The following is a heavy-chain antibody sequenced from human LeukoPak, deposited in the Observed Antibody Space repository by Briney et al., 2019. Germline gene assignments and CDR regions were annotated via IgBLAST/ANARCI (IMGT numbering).Heavy chain of an antibody. Sequence: PGGSLRLSCAASGFTFSSYSMNWVRQAPGKGLEWVSSISSSSSYIYYTDSVKGRFTISRDNAKNSLYLQMNSLRAEDTAVYYCARDLYSSYFRGSFDYWGQGTLVTVSS. CDR2: ISSSSSYI. CDR1: GFTFSSYS. V-gene: IGHV3-21*01. D-gene: IGHD6-6*01. CDR3: ARDLYSSYFRGSFDY. J-gene: IGHJ4*02.